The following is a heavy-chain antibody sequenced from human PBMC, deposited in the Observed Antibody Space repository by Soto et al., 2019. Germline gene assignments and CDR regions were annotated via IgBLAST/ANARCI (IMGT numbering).Heavy chain of an antibody. CDR2: IIPIFGTA. J-gene: IGHJ4*02. CDR1: GGTFSSYA. V-gene: IGHV1-69*12. D-gene: IGHD3-10*01. Sequence: QVQLVQSGAEVKKPGSSVKVSCKASGGTFSSYAISWVRQAPGQGLEWMGGIIPIFGTANYAQKFQGRVTITAESTSTAYMELSSLRSEDTAVYYCARGFGGKRDYWGQGTLVTVSS. CDR3: ARGFGGKRDY.